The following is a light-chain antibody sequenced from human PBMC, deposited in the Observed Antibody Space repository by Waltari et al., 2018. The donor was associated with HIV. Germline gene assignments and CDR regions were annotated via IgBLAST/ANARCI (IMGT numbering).Light chain of an antibody. CDR1: RSNIGSNS. Sequence: QSVLTQPPSASGTAGQRVTISCSGRRSNIGSNSVTWYQQVPWSAPTLLIYNTNPRPSGVPDRFSCSKSGTSASLAISGLQSDDEADYYCAAWDDDLNGLFGGGTKLTVL. CDR3: AAWDDDLNGL. J-gene: IGLJ2*01. CDR2: NTN. V-gene: IGLV1-44*01.